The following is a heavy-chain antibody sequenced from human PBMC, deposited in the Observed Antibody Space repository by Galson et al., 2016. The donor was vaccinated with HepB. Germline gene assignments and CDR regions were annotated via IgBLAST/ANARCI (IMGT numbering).Heavy chain of an antibody. CDR2: ISAYNGNP. Sequence: SVKVSCKASGYTFNNYGFIWVRQAPGQGLEWMGWISAYNGNPNSAQRFKGRVTMTTDTSTSTVYMELRRLRSDDTAVYYCARDLGLVGVITDYWGQGTLVTVSS. D-gene: IGHD1-26*01. CDR3: ARDLGLVGVITDY. V-gene: IGHV1-18*04. CDR1: GYTFNNYG. J-gene: IGHJ4*02.